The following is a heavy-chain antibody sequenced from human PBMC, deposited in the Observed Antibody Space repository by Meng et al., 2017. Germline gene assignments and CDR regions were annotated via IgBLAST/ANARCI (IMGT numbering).Heavy chain of an antibody. CDR2: INTNTGNP. Sequence: QVQLVQPGFELKEAWASVKVSCKASGYTFTSYAMNWVRPAPGQGLEWMGWINTNTGNPTSAQGFTGRFVFSLDTSVSTAYLQISSLKAEDTAVYYCARGGAASSFDYWGQGTLVTVSS. D-gene: IGHD1-26*01. CDR3: ARGGAASSFDY. CDR1: GYTFTSYA. V-gene: IGHV7-4-1*02. J-gene: IGHJ4*02.